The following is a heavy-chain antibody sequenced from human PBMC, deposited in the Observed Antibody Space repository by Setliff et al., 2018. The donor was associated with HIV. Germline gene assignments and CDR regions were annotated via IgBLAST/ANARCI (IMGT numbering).Heavy chain of an antibody. CDR3: SRAAYDAVDWLDP. Sequence: SETLSLTCAVSSESIVSYYWNWIRQPPGRGLEWIGYIHTSGRTKYNPSLKSRLTILVDTSKRQFSLRLTSVTAADTAFYYCSRAAYDAVDWLDPWGQGTLVTVSS. V-gene: IGHV4-4*08. CDR2: IHTSGRT. D-gene: IGHD1-1*01. J-gene: IGHJ5*02. CDR1: SESIVSYY.